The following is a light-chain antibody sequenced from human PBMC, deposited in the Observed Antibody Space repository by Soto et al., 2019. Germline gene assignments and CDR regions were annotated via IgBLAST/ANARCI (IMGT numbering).Light chain of an antibody. CDR2: DVS. V-gene: IGKV1-5*01. CDR3: QHTTAFT. Sequence: DIQMTQSPSTLAASVGDTVTMTCRSSSKWLAWYQKKPGKAPKLLIYDVSNLERGVPPRFSGSTSGADSTLTITGLQPDDLGTYYCQHTTAFTFGQGTKVEIK. J-gene: IGKJ2*01. CDR1: SSSKW.